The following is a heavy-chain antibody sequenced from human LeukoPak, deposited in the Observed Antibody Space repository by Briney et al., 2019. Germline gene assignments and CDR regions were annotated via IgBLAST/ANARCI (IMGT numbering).Heavy chain of an antibody. D-gene: IGHD3-10*01. J-gene: IGHJ5*02. CDR2: ILYSGTT. CDR3: AGHDYYGSGSYR. Sequence: SETLSLTCTVSGGSMSPYYWSWIRQTPGKGLEWIGYILYSGTTTNYNPSLKSRVTISVDTSKNQFSLKLSSVTAADAAVYYCAGHDYYGSGSYRWGQGTLVTVSS. V-gene: IGHV4-59*08. CDR1: GGSMSPYY.